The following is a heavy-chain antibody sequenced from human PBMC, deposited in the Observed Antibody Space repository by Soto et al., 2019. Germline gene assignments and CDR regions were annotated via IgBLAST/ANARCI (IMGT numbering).Heavy chain of an antibody. CDR1: GFTFSTYA. V-gene: IGHV3-23*01. CDR3: AKDVISKCSSTRCYLGDWYFDL. D-gene: IGHD2-2*01. Sequence: EVQLLESGGGLVQPGGSLRLSCAASGFTFSTYAMTWVRQAPGKGLEWVSTITGSGGSTYYADSVKGRFTISRDNSENTLYLQINSLRDEDTAVYYCAKDVISKCSSTRCYLGDWYFDLWGRGNLVTVSS. J-gene: IGHJ2*01. CDR2: ITGSGGST.